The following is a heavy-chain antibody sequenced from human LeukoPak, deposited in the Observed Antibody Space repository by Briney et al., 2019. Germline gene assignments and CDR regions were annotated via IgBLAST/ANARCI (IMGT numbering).Heavy chain of an antibody. D-gene: IGHD6-19*01. J-gene: IGHJ4*02. CDR1: GFTFSSYG. CDR3: AREESPGIAVHTLPGY. Sequence: GGSLRLTCAASGFTFSSYGMHWVRQAPGKGLEWVALIRYDGSNKYYADSVKGRFTISRDNSKNTLYLQMNSLRAEDTAVYYCAREESPGIAVHTLPGYWGQGTLVTVSS. CDR2: IRYDGSNK. V-gene: IGHV3-30*02.